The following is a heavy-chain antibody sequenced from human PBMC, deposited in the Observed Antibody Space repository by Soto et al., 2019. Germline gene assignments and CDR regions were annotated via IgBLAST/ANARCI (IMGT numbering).Heavy chain of an antibody. D-gene: IGHD1-7*01. CDR2: FDPEDGET. V-gene: IGHV1-24*01. J-gene: IGHJ6*02. CDR1: GYTLTELS. CDR3: ATAAGLGTTPSGMDA. Sequence: ASVKVSCKVSGYTLTELSMHWVRQAPGKGLEWMGGFDPEDGETIYAQKFQGRVTMTEDTSTDTAYMELSSLRSEDTAVYYCATAAGLGTTPSGMDAWGQGTTVTVSS.